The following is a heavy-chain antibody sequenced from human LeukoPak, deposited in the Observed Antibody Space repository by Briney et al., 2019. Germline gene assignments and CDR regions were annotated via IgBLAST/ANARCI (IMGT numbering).Heavy chain of an antibody. CDR3: ARGYSYGYDFHY. CDR1: GDSVSSNSAA. J-gene: IGHJ4*02. Sequence: SQTLSLTCAISGDSVSSNSAAWNWIRQSPSRGLEWLGRTYYRSKWYNDYAVSVKSRVTLKPDTSKNQFSLQLNSVTPEDTAVYYRARGYSYGYDFHYWGQGTLVTVSS. V-gene: IGHV6-1*01. D-gene: IGHD5-18*01. CDR2: TYYRSKWYN.